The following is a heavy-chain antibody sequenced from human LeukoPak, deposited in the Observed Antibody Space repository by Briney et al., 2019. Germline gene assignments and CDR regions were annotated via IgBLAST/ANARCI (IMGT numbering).Heavy chain of an antibody. D-gene: IGHD3-16*01. Sequence: GGSLRLSCAASGLTFSSYAMSWVRQAPGKGLDWVSRISGSGGSTFYADSVKGRFTISRDNSKNTLYLQMNSLRAEDTAIYYCAKIGDSSFRFIDYWGQGALVTVSS. CDR2: ISGSGGST. CDR3: AKIGDSSFRFIDY. CDR1: GLTFSSYA. V-gene: IGHV3-23*01. J-gene: IGHJ4*02.